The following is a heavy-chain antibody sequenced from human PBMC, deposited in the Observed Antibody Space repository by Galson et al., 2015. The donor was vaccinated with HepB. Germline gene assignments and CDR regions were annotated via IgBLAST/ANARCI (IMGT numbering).Heavy chain of an antibody. CDR2: INSGGRI. D-gene: IGHD6-13*01. CDR3: ARGRGSWYGYFDY. CDR1: GLTVSSNY. V-gene: IGHV3-66*02. J-gene: IGHJ4*02. Sequence: SLRLSCAASGLTVSSNYMSWVRQAPGKGLEWVSVINSGGRIYYADSVKGRFTISRDNSKTTLYLQMNSLRAEDTAVYYCARGRGSWYGYFDYWGQGTLVTVSS.